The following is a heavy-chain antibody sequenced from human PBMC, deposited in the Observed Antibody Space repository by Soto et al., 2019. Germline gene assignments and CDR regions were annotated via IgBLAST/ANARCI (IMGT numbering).Heavy chain of an antibody. CDR3: ARDRGAGIWGDAVDI. Sequence: QVQLVQSGAEVKKPGASVTVSCKTSGYTFTNHGINWVRQSPGQGLEWMGWINPYNANVNYAQKLQGQVTMTTDTSTSTAYMDLRSLTSDYTAVYYCARDRGAGIWGDAVDIWGQGTMVTVSS. V-gene: IGHV1-18*04. D-gene: IGHD3-16*01. J-gene: IGHJ3*02. CDR2: INPYNANV. CDR1: GYTFTNHG.